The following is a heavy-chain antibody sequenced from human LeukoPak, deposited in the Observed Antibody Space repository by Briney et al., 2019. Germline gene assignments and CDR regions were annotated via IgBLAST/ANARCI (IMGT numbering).Heavy chain of an antibody. D-gene: IGHD3-3*01. CDR3: ARGGVFGVVMNY. Sequence: SETLSLTCTVSGGSISSYYWSWIRQPPGEGLEWIGFVYYSGSTNYSPSLKSRATISIDTSKNQFSLRLSSVTAADTAVYYCARGGVFGVVMNYWGQGTLVTVSS. J-gene: IGHJ4*02. V-gene: IGHV4-59*08. CDR2: VYYSGST. CDR1: GGSISSYY.